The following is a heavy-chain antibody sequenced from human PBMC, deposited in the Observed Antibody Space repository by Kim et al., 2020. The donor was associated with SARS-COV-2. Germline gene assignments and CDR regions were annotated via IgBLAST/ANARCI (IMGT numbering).Heavy chain of an antibody. CDR3: ARSRFDY. Sequence: DGINKYYADSVKGRFTISRDNSKNTLYLQMNSLRAEDTAVYYCARSRFDYWGQGTLVTVSS. CDR2: DGINK. V-gene: IGHV3-33*01. J-gene: IGHJ4*02.